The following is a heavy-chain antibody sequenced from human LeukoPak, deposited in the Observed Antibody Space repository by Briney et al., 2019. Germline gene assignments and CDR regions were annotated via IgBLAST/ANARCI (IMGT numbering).Heavy chain of an antibody. D-gene: IGHD1-26*01. CDR2: ISGSGGST. Sequence: GSLRLSCAASGFTFSSYAMSWVRQAPGKGLEWVSAISGSGGSTYYADSVKGRFTISRDNSKNTLYLQMNSLRAEDTAVYYCAKMDSGSYYFDYWGQGTLVTVSS. J-gene: IGHJ4*02. CDR3: AKMDSGSYYFDY. V-gene: IGHV3-23*01. CDR1: GFTFSSYA.